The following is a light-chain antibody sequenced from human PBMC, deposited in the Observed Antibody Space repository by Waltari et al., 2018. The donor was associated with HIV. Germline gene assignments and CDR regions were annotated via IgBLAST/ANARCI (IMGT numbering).Light chain of an antibody. CDR3: QAWDSNTLYV. CDR1: TLGDNY. J-gene: IGLJ1*01. Sequence: SYGLTQPPSVSVSPGQTAIITCSGDTLGDNYASWYLQKPGQSPVLVIFQDNKRPSGIPERFSGSKSGHTATLMISGTQAMDEADYYCQAWDSNTLYVFGTGTRVTVL. V-gene: IGLV3-1*01. CDR2: QDN.